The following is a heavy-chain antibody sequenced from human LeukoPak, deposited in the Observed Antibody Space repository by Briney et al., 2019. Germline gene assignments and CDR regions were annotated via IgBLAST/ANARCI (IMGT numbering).Heavy chain of an antibody. D-gene: IGHD2-2*01. CDR2: INSEGSST. CDR1: GFTLRSYW. V-gene: IGHV3-74*01. Sequence: GGSRRLSCAAAGFTLRSYWMHWVRQAPGKGLVWVSRINSEGSSTSYADSVKGRCTISRDNAKNTLYLQMNSLRAEDTAVYYCARGVGYCSSTSCYWWFDPWGQGTLVTVSS. J-gene: IGHJ5*02. CDR3: ARGVGYCSSTSCYWWFDP.